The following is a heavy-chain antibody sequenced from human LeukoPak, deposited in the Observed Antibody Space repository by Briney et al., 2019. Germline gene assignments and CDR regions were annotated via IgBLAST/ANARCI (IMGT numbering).Heavy chain of an antibody. CDR3: VASPGYHFAC. J-gene: IGHJ4*02. V-gene: IGHV3-48*01. D-gene: IGHD5-18*01. CDR2: ISSSSSTI. Sequence: GGSLRLSCSTSGITFNTYSMNWVRQSPGKGLEWVSYISSSSSTIYYADSVKGRFTVSRDSAKNSMSLQMDSLRAEDTAVYYCVASPGYHFACWGQGTLVTVSS. CDR1: GITFNTYS.